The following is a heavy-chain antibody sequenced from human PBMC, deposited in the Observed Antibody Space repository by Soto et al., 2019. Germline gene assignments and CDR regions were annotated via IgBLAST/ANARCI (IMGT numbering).Heavy chain of an antibody. CDR3: ARDGGPSYGDYSTGNFDY. CDR1: VFTFSSYN. V-gene: IGHV3-21*01. Sequence: EVRLVESGGGMVKPGGSLRLSCAASVFTFSSYNMNWVCQAPGKGLEWDSSISSSSSYIYYADSVKGRFTISRDNAKNSLFLQMNSLRAEDTAVFYCARDGGPSYGDYSTGNFDYWGQGTLVTVSS. D-gene: IGHD4-17*01. CDR2: ISSSSSYI. J-gene: IGHJ4*02.